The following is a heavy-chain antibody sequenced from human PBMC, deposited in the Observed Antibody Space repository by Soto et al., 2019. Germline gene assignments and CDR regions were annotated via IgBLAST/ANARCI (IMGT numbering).Heavy chain of an antibody. CDR1: GFTFSSYA. CDR2: ISGSGGST. J-gene: IGHJ4*02. Sequence: GGSLRLSCAASGFTFSSYAMSWVRQAPGKGLEWVSAISGSGGSTYYADSVKGRFTISRDNSKNTLYLQVNSLRAEDTAVYYCAKDPAIAVAGGDYWGQGTLVTVSS. CDR3: AKDPAIAVAGGDY. V-gene: IGHV3-23*01. D-gene: IGHD6-19*01.